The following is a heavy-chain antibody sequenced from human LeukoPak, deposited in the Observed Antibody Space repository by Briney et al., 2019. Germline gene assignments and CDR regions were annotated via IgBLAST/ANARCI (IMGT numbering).Heavy chain of an antibody. CDR1: GGSINSTIHH. CDR3: ASQHNGFDS. J-gene: IGHJ5*01. CDR2: IYYLGGT. V-gene: IGHV4-39*01. Sequence: SGTLSLTCTVSGGSINSTIHHWGWIRQPPGKEPEWIGSIYYLGGTLYNPSLKSRVTIYVDMSKNQFSLTVNSVTAEDTAVYYCASQHNGFDSWGQGTLVTVSS. D-gene: IGHD1-14*01.